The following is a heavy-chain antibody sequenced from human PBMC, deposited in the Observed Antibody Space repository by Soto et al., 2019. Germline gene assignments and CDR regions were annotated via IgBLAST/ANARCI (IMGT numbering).Heavy chain of an antibody. CDR3: ARMATEIAY. J-gene: IGHJ4*02. D-gene: IGHD5-12*01. CDR2: IYHSGST. CDR1: GFSISSGYY. Sequence: SETLSLTCAVSGFSISSGYYWGWIRQPPGKGLEWIGTIYHSGSTYYNPSLKSRGTMLVDTSKNQFSLKMNSMTAEDKAVYYCARMATEIAYWGQGALVTVSS. V-gene: IGHV4-38-2*01.